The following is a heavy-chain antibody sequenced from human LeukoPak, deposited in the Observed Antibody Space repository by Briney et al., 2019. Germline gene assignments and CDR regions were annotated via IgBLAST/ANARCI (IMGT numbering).Heavy chain of an antibody. J-gene: IGHJ4*02. Sequence: GGSLRLSCVASGFTFSTYAMSWVRQAPGKGLEWVSDISANGGSTWYAGSVRGQFTISRDNSQNTLYLQMNSLRADDTAVYYCAKDYRGSDTIFDYWGQGALVTVSS. CDR2: ISANGGST. CDR1: GFTFSTYA. V-gene: IGHV3-23*01. CDR3: AKDYRGSDTIFDY. D-gene: IGHD1-26*01.